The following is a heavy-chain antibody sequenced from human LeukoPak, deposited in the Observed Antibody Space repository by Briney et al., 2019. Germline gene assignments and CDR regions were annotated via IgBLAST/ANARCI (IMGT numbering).Heavy chain of an antibody. CDR3: AKDRGSGSAIDY. J-gene: IGHJ4*02. V-gene: IGHV3-30*02. CDR2: IRYDGSRI. D-gene: IGHD3-10*01. CDR1: GFTFSNYG. Sequence: GGSLRLSCAASGFTFSNYGMHWVRQAPGKGLEWVAFIRYDGSRIYYADSVKGRFTISRDNSKNTLYLQMNSLRAEDTAVYYCAKDRGSGSAIDYWGQGTLVTASS.